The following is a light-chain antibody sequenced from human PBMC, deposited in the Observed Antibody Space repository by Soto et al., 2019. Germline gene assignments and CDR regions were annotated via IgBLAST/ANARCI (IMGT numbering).Light chain of an antibody. CDR2: GVS. CDR3: QQYDYWPRT. J-gene: IGKJ1*01. Sequence: EIVMTQSPATLSVSPGERATLSCRASQSVNNNLAWYQQKPGQAPRLLIHGVSSRAPGCPAGFSGSGTGTEFTLSISSLQSEDFAVYYCQQYDYWPRTFGQGTKVEIK. CDR1: QSVNNN. V-gene: IGKV3-15*01.